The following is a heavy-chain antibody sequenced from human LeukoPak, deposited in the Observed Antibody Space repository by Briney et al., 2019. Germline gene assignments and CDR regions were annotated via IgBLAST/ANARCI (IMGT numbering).Heavy chain of an antibody. Sequence: SETLSLTCAVYGGSFSGYYWSWIRQPPGKGLEWIGEINHSGSTNYNPSLKSRVTIPVDTSKNQFSLKLSSVTAADTAVYYCARVRSYRYLYYFDYWGQGTLVTVSS. V-gene: IGHV4-34*01. CDR1: GGSFSGYY. D-gene: IGHD3-16*02. CDR3: ARVRSYRYLYYFDY. J-gene: IGHJ4*02. CDR2: INHSGST.